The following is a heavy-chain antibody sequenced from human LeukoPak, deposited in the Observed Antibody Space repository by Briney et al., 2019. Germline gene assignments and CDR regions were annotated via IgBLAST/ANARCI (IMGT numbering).Heavy chain of an antibody. CDR3: AAWEQLGWFDP. V-gene: IGHV3-7*01. D-gene: IGHD1-26*01. CDR2: IKQDGSEK. CDR1: GFTFSSYS. J-gene: IGHJ5*02. Sequence: PGGSLRLSCAASGFTFSSYSMNWVRQAPGKGLEWVANIKQDGSEKYYVDSVKGRFTISRDNAKNSLYLQMNSLRAEDTAVYYCAAWEQLGWFDPWGQGTLVTVSS.